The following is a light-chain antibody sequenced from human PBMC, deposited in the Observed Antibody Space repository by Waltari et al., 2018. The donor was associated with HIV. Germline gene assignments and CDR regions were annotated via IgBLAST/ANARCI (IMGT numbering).Light chain of an antibody. CDR2: WAS. Sequence: DIVMTQFPDSLAVSLGERATINCKSSQSVLYSSNNKNYLAWYQQKPGQPSKLLIYWASTRESGVPDRFSGSGSGTDFTLTISSLQAEDVAVYYCQQYYSTPLTFGGGTEVEIK. J-gene: IGKJ4*01. CDR3: QQYYSTPLT. V-gene: IGKV4-1*01. CDR1: QSVLYSSNNKNY.